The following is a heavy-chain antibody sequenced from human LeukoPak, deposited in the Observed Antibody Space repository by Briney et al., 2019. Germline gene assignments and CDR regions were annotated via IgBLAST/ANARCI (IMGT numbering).Heavy chain of an antibody. V-gene: IGHV4-59*12. Sequence: SETLSLTCTVSGGSISSYYWSWIRQPPGKGLEWIGYIYYSGSTNYNPSLKSRVTISVDTSKNQFSLKLSFVTAADTAVYYCGGRSGSSSSSFDYWGQGTLVTVSS. D-gene: IGHD6-6*01. J-gene: IGHJ4*02. CDR1: GGSISSYY. CDR2: IYYSGST. CDR3: GGRSGSSSSSFDY.